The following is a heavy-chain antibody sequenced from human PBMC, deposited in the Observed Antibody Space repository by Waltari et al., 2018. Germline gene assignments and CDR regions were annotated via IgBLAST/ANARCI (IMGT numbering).Heavy chain of an antibody. J-gene: IGHJ4*02. Sequence: EVQLVESGGGLVKPGGSLRLSCAASGFTFSSYSMNWVRQAPGKGLEWVSSISSSSSYIYYADSRKGRFTISRANAKNSLYLKLNSLRAEDTAVYYCAIALPIAAAGKARDYWGQGTLVTVSS. V-gene: IGHV3-21*01. CDR3: AIALPIAAAGKARDY. CDR1: GFTFSSYS. CDR2: ISSSSSYI. D-gene: IGHD6-13*01.